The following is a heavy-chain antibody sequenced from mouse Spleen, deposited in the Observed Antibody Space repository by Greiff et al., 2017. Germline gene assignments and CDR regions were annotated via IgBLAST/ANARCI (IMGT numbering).Heavy chain of an antibody. CDR3: ARWVGRGYFGD. V-gene: IGHV1-50*01. D-gene: IGHD4-1*01. CDR1: GYTFTSYW. J-gene: IGHJ2*01. CDR2: IDPSDSYT. Sequence: QVQLQQPGAELVKPGASVKLSCKASGYTFTSYWMQWVKQRPGQGLEWIGEIDPSDSYTNYNQKSKGKATVTVDTSASTAYMQLSGLTSEGSAVYYCARWVGRGYFGDWGQGAALTVSS.